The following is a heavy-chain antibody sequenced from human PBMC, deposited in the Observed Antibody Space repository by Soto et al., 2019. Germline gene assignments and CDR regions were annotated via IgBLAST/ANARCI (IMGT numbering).Heavy chain of an antibody. D-gene: IGHD3-16*01. Sequence: GESLKISCKGSAYNFTTYWIAWVRQMPGEGLEWMGIIYPGDSDTRYSPSFQGQVTISADKSINTAYLQWSSLKPSDYDPFYYGMDVWGQGTTVTVSS. CDR3: GMDV. CDR2: IYPGDSDT. J-gene: IGHJ6*02. CDR1: AYNFTTYW. V-gene: IGHV5-51*01.